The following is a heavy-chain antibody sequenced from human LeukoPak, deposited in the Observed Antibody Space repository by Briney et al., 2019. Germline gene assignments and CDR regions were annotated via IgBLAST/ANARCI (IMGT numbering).Heavy chain of an antibody. D-gene: IGHD6-13*01. CDR3: ARAQSLTAPAGTFANS. CDR1: GYTFTGYY. Sequence: GASVKVSCKASGYTFTGYYMHWVRQAPGQGLEWVGWINPNSGGTNYAQKFQGRVTMTRDTSISTAYMELSSLRSDDTAVYYCARAQSLTAPAGTFANSWGQGTLVTVSS. CDR2: INPNSGGT. V-gene: IGHV1-2*02. J-gene: IGHJ4*02.